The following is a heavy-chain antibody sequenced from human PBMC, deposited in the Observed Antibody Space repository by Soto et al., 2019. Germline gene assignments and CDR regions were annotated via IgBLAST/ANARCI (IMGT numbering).Heavy chain of an antibody. CDR1: GFYFSDYY. D-gene: IGHD1-7*01. V-gene: IGHV3-11*01. CDR2: ISGSGATI. Sequence: GGSLRLSCAVSGFYFSDYYMSWIRQAPGKGLEWLSYISGSGATIYYADSVKGRFTISRDNVDDSLSLHMNNLRGDDTAIYYCVKIRKNYRAEYFQDWGQGTLVTVSS. J-gene: IGHJ1*01. CDR3: VKIRKNYRAEYFQD.